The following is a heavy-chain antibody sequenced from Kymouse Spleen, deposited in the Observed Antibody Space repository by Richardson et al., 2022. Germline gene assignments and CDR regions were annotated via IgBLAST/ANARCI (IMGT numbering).Heavy chain of an antibody. V-gene: IGHV4-31*03. D-gene: IGHD6-6*01. CDR1: GGSISSGGYY. CDR3: ARGGIAARSRGVPYFDY. Sequence: QVQLQESGPGLVKPSQTLSLTCTVSGGSISSGGYYWSWIRQHPGKGLEWIGYIYYSGSTYYNPSLKSRVTISVDTSKNQFSLKLSSVTAADTAVYYCARGGIAARSRGVPYFDYWGQGTLVTVSS. J-gene: IGHJ4*02. CDR2: IYYSGST.